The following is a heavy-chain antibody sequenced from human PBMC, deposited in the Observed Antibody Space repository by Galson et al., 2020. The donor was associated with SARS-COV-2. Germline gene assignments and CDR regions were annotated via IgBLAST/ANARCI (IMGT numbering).Heavy chain of an antibody. V-gene: IGHV3-33*06. CDR2: IWSDGSNT. Sequence: QLGESLKISCAASGFTFSSYGLHWVRQAPGQGPASVAVIWSDGSNTYYADSVKGRFTISRDNSKNTLYLQMNSLRAEDTAVYYCAKDSDQWLVPRYYMDVWGKGTTVTVAS. J-gene: IGHJ6*03. CDR3: AKDSDQWLVPRYYMDV. CDR1: GFTFSSYG. D-gene: IGHD6-19*01.